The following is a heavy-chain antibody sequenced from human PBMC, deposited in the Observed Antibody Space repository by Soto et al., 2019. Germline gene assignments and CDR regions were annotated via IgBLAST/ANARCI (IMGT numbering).Heavy chain of an antibody. V-gene: IGHV1-69*13. CDR3: ARDRGYYYDSSGIGDFGV. CDR1: GGTFSSYA. CDR2: IIPIFGTA. D-gene: IGHD3-22*01. J-gene: IGHJ3*01. Sequence: SVKVSCKASGGTFSSYAISWVRQAPGQGLEWMGGIIPIFGTANYAQKFQGRVTITADESTSTAYMELSTLRYEDTAVYYCARDRGYYYDSSGIGDFGVWVQGTMVTVS.